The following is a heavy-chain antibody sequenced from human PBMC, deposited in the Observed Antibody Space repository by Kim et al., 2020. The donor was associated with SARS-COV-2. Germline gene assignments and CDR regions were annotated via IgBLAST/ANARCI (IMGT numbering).Heavy chain of an antibody. CDR3: ARNLTTRAFYY. V-gene: IGHV3-7*01. CDR1: GFTFSSSW. Sequence: GGSLRLSCAASGFTFSSSWMTWVRQAPGKGLEWVANIKQDGSHKYYVDSVKGRFTVSRDNAKNSLYLQMNSLRAEDTAVYYCARNLTTRAFYYWGQGTL. J-gene: IGHJ4*02. CDR2: IKQDGSHK.